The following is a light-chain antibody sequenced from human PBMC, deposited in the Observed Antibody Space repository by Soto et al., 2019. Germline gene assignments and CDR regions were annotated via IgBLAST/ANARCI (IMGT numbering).Light chain of an antibody. J-gene: IGKJ2*02. CDR3: QQYNSYPCT. Sequence: DIQMTQSPSTLSASVGDRVTITCRASQSISSWLAWYQQKPGKAPKLLIYKASSLESGVPSRFSGSGSGTEFTLTISRLQPDDFATDYCQQYNSYPCTFGQGTKLEIK. CDR1: QSISSW. CDR2: KAS. V-gene: IGKV1-5*03.